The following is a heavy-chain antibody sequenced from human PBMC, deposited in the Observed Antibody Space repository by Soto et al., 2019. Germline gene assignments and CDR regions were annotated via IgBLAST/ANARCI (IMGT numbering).Heavy chain of an antibody. CDR2: IYYSGST. D-gene: IGHD3-16*02. CDR1: GGSISSYY. CDR3: ARHAAFGGVIAIPTAVDY. J-gene: IGHJ4*02. Sequence: SETLSLTCTVSGGSISSYYWTLIRQPPGKGLEWIGYIYYSGSTTYNPSLKSRVTISVDTSKNQFSLKLSSVTAADTAVYYCARHAAFGGVIAIPTAVDYWGQGTLLTVSA. V-gene: IGHV4-59*08.